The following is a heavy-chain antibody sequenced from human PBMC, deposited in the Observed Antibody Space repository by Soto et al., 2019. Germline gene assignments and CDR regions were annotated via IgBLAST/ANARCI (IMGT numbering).Heavy chain of an antibody. CDR1: GYTFTTYA. Sequence: QVQLVQSGAEVKKPGASVKVSCRASGYTFTTYALPWVRQAPGQRLEWMGWINAGSADIKYSQKFQGRVTITRDTSASTVYMELSSRGSEDTAGYYGARGGRRGYSYGHFDYWGQGTLVTVSS. V-gene: IGHV1-3*01. D-gene: IGHD5-18*01. CDR3: ARGGRRGYSYGHFDY. CDR2: INAGSADI. J-gene: IGHJ4*02.